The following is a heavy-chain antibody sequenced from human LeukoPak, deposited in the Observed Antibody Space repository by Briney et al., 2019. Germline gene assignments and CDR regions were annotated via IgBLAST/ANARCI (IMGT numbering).Heavy chain of an antibody. CDR3: AKDSNWMAGAFDI. CDR2: TRYDGTNK. V-gene: IGHV3-30*02. D-gene: IGHD1-1*01. Sequence: PGGSLRLSCAASGFTFSSYWMHWVRQAPGKGLQWVASTRYDGTNKYYGDSVKGRFTISRDNSKNTVSLQMNSLRGEDTAVYYCAKDSNWMAGAFDIWGQGIMVTVSS. CDR1: GFTFSSYW. J-gene: IGHJ3*02.